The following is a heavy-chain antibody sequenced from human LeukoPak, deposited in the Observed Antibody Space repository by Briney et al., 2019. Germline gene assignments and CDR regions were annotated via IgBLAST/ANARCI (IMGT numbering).Heavy chain of an antibody. CDR1: GGSISSSSYY. D-gene: IGHD3-16*02. V-gene: IGHV4-39*07. J-gene: IGHJ4*02. Sequence: SETLSLTCTVSGGSISSSSYYWGWIRQPPGKGLEWIGSIYYSGSTYYNPSLKSRVTISVDTSKNQFSLKLSSVTAADTAVYYCARDPFMITFGGVIANTPTDFDYWGQGTLVTVSS. CDR2: IYYSGST. CDR3: ARDPFMITFGGVIANTPTDFDY.